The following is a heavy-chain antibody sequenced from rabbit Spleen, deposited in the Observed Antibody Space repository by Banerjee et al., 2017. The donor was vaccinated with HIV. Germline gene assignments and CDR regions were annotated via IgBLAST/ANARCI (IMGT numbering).Heavy chain of an antibody. CDR3: ARDTGSSFSSYSMDL. Sequence: QEQLVESGGALVTPGGTLTLTCTASGFSFSNKAVMCWVRQAPGKGLEWIGCIDTGSSGSTYYATWAKGRFTISKTSSTTVTLQMTSLTAADTATYFCARDTGSSFSSYSMDLWGQGTLVTVS. D-gene: IGHD8-1*01. CDR1: GFSFSNKAV. J-gene: IGHJ6*01. V-gene: IGHV1S45*01. CDR2: IDTGSSGST.